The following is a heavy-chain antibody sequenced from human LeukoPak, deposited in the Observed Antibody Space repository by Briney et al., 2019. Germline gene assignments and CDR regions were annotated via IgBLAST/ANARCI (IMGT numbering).Heavy chain of an antibody. V-gene: IGHV4-59*01. J-gene: IGHJ4*02. Sequence: SETLSLTCTVSGGSISSYYWSWIRQPPGKGLEWIGYIYYSGSTNHNPSLKSRVTISVDTSKNQFSLKLSSVTAADTAVYYCARGPVAGTYWGQGTLVTVSS. CDR1: GGSISSYY. CDR3: ARGPVAGTY. CDR2: IYYSGST. D-gene: IGHD6-19*01.